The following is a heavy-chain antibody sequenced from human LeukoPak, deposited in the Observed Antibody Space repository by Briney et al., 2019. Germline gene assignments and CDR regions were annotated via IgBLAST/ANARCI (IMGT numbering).Heavy chain of an antibody. V-gene: IGHV1-18*01. D-gene: IGHD6-6*01. CDR3: ARDRWSSSSSEGTFDI. J-gene: IGHJ3*02. CDR1: GYIFSNYG. Sequence: ASVKVSCKASGYIFSNYGISWVRQAPGQGLEWMGWISVYNGNAVYAQDLRDRVTMTTDTSTSTGYMELRSLRSDDTAVYYCARDRWSSSSSEGTFDIWGQGTMVIVSS. CDR2: ISVYNGNA.